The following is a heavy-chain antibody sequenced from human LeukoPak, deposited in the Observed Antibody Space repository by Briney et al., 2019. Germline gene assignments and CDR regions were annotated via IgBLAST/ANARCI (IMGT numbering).Heavy chain of an antibody. J-gene: IGHJ4*02. Sequence: GASVKVSCTASGFTFTTYGFSWVRQAPGQGLEWMGWISAYNGHTSYAQKFQGRVTMTTDTSTRTAYMEARSLRFDDTAVYYCARDRTGRIIDFDFWGQGTLVTVSS. D-gene: IGHD3-16*02. CDR1: GFTFTTYG. V-gene: IGHV1-18*01. CDR2: ISAYNGHT. CDR3: ARDRTGRIIDFDF.